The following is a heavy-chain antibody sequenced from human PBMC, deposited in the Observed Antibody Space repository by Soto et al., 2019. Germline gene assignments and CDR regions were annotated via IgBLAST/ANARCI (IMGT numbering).Heavy chain of an antibody. J-gene: IGHJ6*02. D-gene: IGHD6-6*01. V-gene: IGHV3-30*03. CDR3: ARVIRADSTSSNFYYYSGLDV. Sequence: HPGGSLRLSCAASGFTFSTYGMHWVRQAPGKGLEWLAVISNNGINKYYADSVKGRFTISRDNSKDTLFLQMNSLRGEDTAIYYCARVIRADSTSSNFYYYSGLDVWGQGTTVTV. CDR1: GFTFSTYG. CDR2: ISNNGINK.